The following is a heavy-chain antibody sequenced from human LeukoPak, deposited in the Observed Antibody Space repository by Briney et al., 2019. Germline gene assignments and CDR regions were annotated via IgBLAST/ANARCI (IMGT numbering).Heavy chain of an antibody. V-gene: IGHV3-23*01. CDR3: AGDGANYYGSGSYSAYFDY. Sequence: GGTLRLSCAASGFTFSSHGMNWVRQAPGKGLEWVSGIIPSGHTTYYADSVRGRFTIPRDNSRNTLYLQMNSLRAEDTAVYYCAGDGANYYGSGSYSAYFDYWGQGTLVTVSS. CDR2: IIPSGHTT. D-gene: IGHD3-10*01. CDR1: GFTFSSHG. J-gene: IGHJ4*02.